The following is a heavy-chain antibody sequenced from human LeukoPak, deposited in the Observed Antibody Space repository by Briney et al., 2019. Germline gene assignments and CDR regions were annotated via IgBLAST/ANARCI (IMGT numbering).Heavy chain of an antibody. J-gene: IGHJ3*02. CDR2: IYSGGST. CDR1: GYTFTTYG. Sequence: SCKASGYTFTTYGVSWVRQAPGKGLEWVSVIYSGGSTYYADSVKGRFTISRDNSKNTLYLQMNSLRAEDTAVYYCARARYPYIWGQGTMVTVSS. CDR3: ARARYPYI. V-gene: IGHV3-53*01. D-gene: IGHD1-26*01.